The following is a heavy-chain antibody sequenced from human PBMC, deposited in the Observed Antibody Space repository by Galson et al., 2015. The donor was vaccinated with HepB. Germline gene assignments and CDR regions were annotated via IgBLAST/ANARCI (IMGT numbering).Heavy chain of an antibody. CDR2: IYQSGDS. D-gene: IGHD3-10*01. V-gene: IGHV4-4*02. J-gene: IGHJ4*02. CDR3: ARAPGAIKWFSSRWSYYFDS. CDR1: GGSIRNSNW. Sequence: SETLSLTCAVSGGSIRNSNWWTWVRQSPGKGLEWIGEIYQSGDSNYNPSLKSRVTMSVDKSKNQFSLKLTSVTAADTAMYYCARAPGAIKWFSSRWSYYFDSWGQGTRVTVSS.